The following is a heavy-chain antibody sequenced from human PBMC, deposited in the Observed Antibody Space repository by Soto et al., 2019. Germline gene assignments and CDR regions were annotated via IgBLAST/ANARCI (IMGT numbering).Heavy chain of an antibody. D-gene: IGHD3-22*01. J-gene: IGHJ3*02. CDR1: GGTFSRYA. V-gene: IGHV1-69*06. CDR2: IIPIFGTA. Sequence: QVQLVQSGAEVKKPGSSVKVSCKASGGTFSRYAISWVRQAPGQGLEWMGGIIPIFGTANYAQKFQGRVTITAYKSTSTVSPELSRRRSEEREVYYSAATYYYESGAGHFDIWCQGRMVTVSS. CDR3: AATYYYESGAGHFDI.